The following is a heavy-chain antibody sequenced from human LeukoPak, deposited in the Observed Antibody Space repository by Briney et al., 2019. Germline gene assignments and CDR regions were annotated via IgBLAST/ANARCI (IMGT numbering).Heavy chain of an antibody. Sequence: ASVKASSKASRYTSTSYNMHWVCQAPRQGLEWMGIITPSGGSTSYAQKFQGRVTMTRGMSTSTVYMELSSLRSEDTAVYYCANQKYDSSGYYFEYWGQGTLVTVSS. CDR1: RYTSTSYN. CDR3: ANQKYDSSGYYFEY. D-gene: IGHD3-22*01. V-gene: IGHV1-46*01. J-gene: IGHJ4*02. CDR2: ITPSGGST.